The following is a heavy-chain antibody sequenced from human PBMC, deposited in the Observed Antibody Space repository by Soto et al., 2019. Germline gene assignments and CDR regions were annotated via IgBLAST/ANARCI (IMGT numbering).Heavy chain of an antibody. Sequence: SETLSLTCTVSGGSISSGDYYWSWIRQPPGKGLEWIGYIYYSGSTYYNPSLKSRVTISVDTSKNHFALKRSSVTAADTAVYYCAKNLPRTGRFDYWGQGSLVTVSS. CDR2: IYYSGST. CDR1: GGSISSGDYY. V-gene: IGHV4-30-4*01. J-gene: IGHJ4*02. CDR3: AKNLPRTGRFDY.